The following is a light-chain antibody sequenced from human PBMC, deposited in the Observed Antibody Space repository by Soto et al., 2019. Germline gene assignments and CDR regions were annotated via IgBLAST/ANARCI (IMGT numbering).Light chain of an antibody. CDR3: CSYTSSTSDV. CDR2: DVY. J-gene: IGLJ1*01. V-gene: IGLV2-14*01. Sequence: QSALTQPASVSGSPGQSITISCTGTSSDVGGYDFVSWYQQHPGKAPKLMIYDVYTRPSGVSNRFSGAKSGTTASLTISGLQAEDEADYYCCSYTSSTSDVFGTGTKLTVL. CDR1: SSDVGGYDF.